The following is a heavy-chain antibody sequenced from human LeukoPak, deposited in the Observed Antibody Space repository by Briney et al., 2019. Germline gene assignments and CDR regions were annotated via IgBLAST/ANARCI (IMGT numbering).Heavy chain of an antibody. D-gene: IGHD4-17*01. Sequence: GGSLRLSCAASGFTFSSSAMSWVRQAPGKGLEWVSAISGSGGSTYYADSVKGRFTISRDNSKNTLYLQMNSLRAEDTAVYYCAKVGRYGDYRPRDWGQGTLVTVSS. J-gene: IGHJ4*02. V-gene: IGHV3-23*01. CDR1: GFTFSSSA. CDR2: ISGSGGST. CDR3: AKVGRYGDYRPRD.